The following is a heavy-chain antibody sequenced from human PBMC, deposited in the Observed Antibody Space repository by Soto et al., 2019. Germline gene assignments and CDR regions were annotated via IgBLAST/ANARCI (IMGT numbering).Heavy chain of an antibody. J-gene: IGHJ4*02. CDR1: GYTFTNYA. CDR2: ISAYNGNT. V-gene: IGHV1-18*01. CDR3: ARDLAAAGPFDC. D-gene: IGHD6-13*01. Sequence: QVQLVQSGAEVKKPGASVTVSCKASGYTFTNYAFSWVRQAPGQGLEWMGWISAYNGNTNYPQKLQGRVTMTTDTPTSTAYMELRSLRSDDTAVYYCARDLAAAGPFDCWGQGTLVTVSS.